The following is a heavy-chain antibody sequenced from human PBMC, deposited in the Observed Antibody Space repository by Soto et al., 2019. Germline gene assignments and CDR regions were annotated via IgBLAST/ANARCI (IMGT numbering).Heavy chain of an antibody. V-gene: IGHV3-23*01. CDR2: IGGSGGNR. CDR1: GFTFNAYA. Sequence: EVQLLESGGGLVQPGGSLRLSCAASGFTFNAYAMTWVRQAPGKGLEWVSAIGGSGGNRYYAASVKGRFTISRDNSKDTLDLQMNRLRVDDTAVYYCARVASDYINSVDHWGQGILDTVSS. CDR3: ARVASDYINSVDH. J-gene: IGHJ4*02. D-gene: IGHD4-4*01.